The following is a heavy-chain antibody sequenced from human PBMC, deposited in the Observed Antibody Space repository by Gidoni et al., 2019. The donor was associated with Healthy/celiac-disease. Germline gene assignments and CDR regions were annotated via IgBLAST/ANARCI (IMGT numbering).Heavy chain of an antibody. CDR1: GGSISSSSYY. V-gene: IGHV4-39*01. Sequence: QLQLQESGPGLVKPSETLSLTCTVSGGSISSSSYYWGWIRQPPGKGLEWIGSIYYSGSTYYNPSLKSRVTISVDTSKNQFSLKLSSVTAADTAVYYCATTCRRIAAAVDYWGQGTLVTVSS. D-gene: IGHD6-13*01. CDR3: ATTCRRIAAAVDY. J-gene: IGHJ4*02. CDR2: IYYSGST.